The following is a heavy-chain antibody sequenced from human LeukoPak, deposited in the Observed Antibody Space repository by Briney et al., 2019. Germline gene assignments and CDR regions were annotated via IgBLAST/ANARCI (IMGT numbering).Heavy chain of an antibody. CDR1: GYTFTSYY. V-gene: IGHV1-46*01. CDR3: ARGGGDYGDN. CDR2: INPSGGGT. D-gene: IGHD3-10*01. Sequence: GASVKVSCKASGYTFTSYYMHWVRQAPGQGLEWMGIINPSGGGTTYAQRLQGRVTMTRDTSTSTVYMDLSSLTSEDTAVYYCARGGGDYGDNWGQGTLVTVSS. J-gene: IGHJ4*02.